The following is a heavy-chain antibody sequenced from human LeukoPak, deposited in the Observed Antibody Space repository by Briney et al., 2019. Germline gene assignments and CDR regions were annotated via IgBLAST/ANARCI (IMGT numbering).Heavy chain of an antibody. CDR1: GYSFTSYW. Sequence: GESLRISCKGSGYSFTSYWIGWVRQMPGKGLEWMGIIYPGDSDTRHSPSFQGQVTISADKSISTAYLQWSSLRASDTAMYYCARRLYYYDSSGYYRYYFDYWGQETLVTVSS. V-gene: IGHV5-51*01. CDR2: IYPGDSDT. CDR3: ARRLYYYDSSGYYRYYFDY. D-gene: IGHD3-22*01. J-gene: IGHJ4*02.